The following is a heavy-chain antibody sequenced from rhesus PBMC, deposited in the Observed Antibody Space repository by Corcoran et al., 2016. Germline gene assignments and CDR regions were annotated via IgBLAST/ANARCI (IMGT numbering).Heavy chain of an antibody. CDR2: ISGSGGST. V-gene: IGHV4-160*01. CDR3: AREGAVTTSWYFDL. CDR1: GGSISASYY. Sequence: QVQLQESGPGLVKPSETLSLTCTVSGGSISASYYWSWIRQPPGKGLEWMGRISGSGGSTNYNPSLKSRVTISRDTSKNQFSLKLSSVTAADTAVYYCAREGAVTTSWYFDLWGPGTPITISS. J-gene: IGHJ2*01. D-gene: IGHD4-23*01.